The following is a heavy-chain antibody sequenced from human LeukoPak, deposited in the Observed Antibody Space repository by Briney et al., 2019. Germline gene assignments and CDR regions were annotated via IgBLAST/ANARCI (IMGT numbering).Heavy chain of an antibody. J-gene: IGHJ4*02. Sequence: ASVKVSCKPSGYTFIDHYLHWVRQAPGQGLESLGWIDPDTGDTNYPQKFQGRLTMTRDTSSSTAYMELNRLRSDDTAVYYCARAGHNSNSGGYDFWGRGTLVTVSS. CDR1: GYTFIDHY. CDR3: ARAGHNSNSGGYDF. CDR2: IDPDTGDT. V-gene: IGHV1-2*02. D-gene: IGHD3-22*01.